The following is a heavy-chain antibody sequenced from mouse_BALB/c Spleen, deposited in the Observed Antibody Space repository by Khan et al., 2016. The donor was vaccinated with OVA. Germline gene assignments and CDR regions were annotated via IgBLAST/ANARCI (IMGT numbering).Heavy chain of an antibody. CDR2: INYSGGT. Sequence: EVQLQESGPGLVKPSQSLSLTCTVTGYSITSDYAWNWIRQFPGNKLEWMGYINYSGGTSYLPSLKSRISITRDTSKNQFFLQLNSVTTEDSATYYYARWFAYWGQGTSVTVS. V-gene: IGHV3-2*02. CDR1: GYSITSDYA. J-gene: IGHJ3*01. CDR3: ARWFAY.